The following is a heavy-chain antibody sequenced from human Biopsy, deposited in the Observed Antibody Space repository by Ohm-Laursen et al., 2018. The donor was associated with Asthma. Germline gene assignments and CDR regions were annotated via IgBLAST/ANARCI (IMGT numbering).Heavy chain of an antibody. V-gene: IGHV4-31*03. CDR3: ARAQDYYDSRGYYRSFDY. D-gene: IGHD3-22*01. Sequence: SQTLSLTCPVSYRSITSGGYYWTWIRQHPGKGLEWIGFIYYSGSTYYNPSLKSRVSISIDTSKNQFSLKLSSVTAADTAVYYCARAQDYYDSRGYYRSFDYWGQGILVTVSS. J-gene: IGHJ4*02. CDR1: YRSITSGGYY. CDR2: IYYSGST.